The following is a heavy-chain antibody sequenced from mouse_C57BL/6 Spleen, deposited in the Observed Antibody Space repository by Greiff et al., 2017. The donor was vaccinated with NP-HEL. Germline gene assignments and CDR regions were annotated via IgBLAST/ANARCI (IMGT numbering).Heavy chain of an antibody. J-gene: IGHJ2*01. D-gene: IGHD2-3*01. CDR3: ARHDDGSYDY. V-gene: IGHV5-6*01. CDR1: GFTFSSYG. Sequence: EVKLVESGGDLVKPGGSLKLSCAASGFTFSSYGMSWVRQTPDKRLEWVATISSGGSYTYYPDSVKGRFTISRDNAKNTLYLQMSSLKSEDTAMYYCARHDDGSYDYWGQGTTLTVSS. CDR2: ISSGGSYT.